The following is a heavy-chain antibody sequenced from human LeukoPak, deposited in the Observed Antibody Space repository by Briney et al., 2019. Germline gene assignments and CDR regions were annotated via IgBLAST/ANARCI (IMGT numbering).Heavy chain of an antibody. CDR1: GFTFRNYA. J-gene: IGHJ4*02. CDR2: TTHDASDK. D-gene: IGHD3-10*01. CDR3: ARDGAGTYLPDY. V-gene: IGHV3-30*04. Sequence: GGSLRLSCAASGFTFRNYAMHWVRQAPGKGLEWVGVTTHDASDKDYADSVKGRFTISRDNSKNTLYLQMNSLRPEDTALYFCARDGAGTYLPDYWGQGILVTVSS.